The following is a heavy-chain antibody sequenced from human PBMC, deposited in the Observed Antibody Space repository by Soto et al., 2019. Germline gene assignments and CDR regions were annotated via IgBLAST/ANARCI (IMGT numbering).Heavy chain of an antibody. V-gene: IGHV4-34*01. CDR3: ARGLIVWFGELSRRGGYYYYMDV. CDR2: INDSGNI. Sequence: QVQLQQWGAGLLKPSETPSLTCAVYGGSFSGYQWSWIRQTPGKGLEWIGEINDSGNINYNPSLKSRVTILVDTAKKQISLKLSSVTAANTAVYYCARGLIVWFGELSRRGGYYYYMDVWGKGTTVTVS. J-gene: IGHJ6*03. CDR1: GGSFSGYQ. D-gene: IGHD3-10*01.